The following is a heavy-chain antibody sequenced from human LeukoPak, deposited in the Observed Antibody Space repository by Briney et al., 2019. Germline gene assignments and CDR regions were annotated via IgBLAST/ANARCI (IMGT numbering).Heavy chain of an antibody. D-gene: IGHD3-10*01. Sequence: PSETLSLTCTVSGGSVSSSSYYWGWIRQPPGKGLEWIGSIYYSGSTYYNPSLKSRVTISVDTSKNQFSLNLSSVTAADTAVYYCARGNYYGSGSYNCFDPWGQGTLVTVSS. J-gene: IGHJ5*02. CDR2: IYYSGST. CDR3: ARGNYYGSGSYNCFDP. V-gene: IGHV4-39*01. CDR1: GGSVSSSSYY.